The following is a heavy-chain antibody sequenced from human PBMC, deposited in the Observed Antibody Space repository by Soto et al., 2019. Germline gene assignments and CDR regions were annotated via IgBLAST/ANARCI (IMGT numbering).Heavy chain of an antibody. CDR1: GFTFSSYG. J-gene: IGHJ5*02. V-gene: IGHV3-30*18. CDR3: AKDPLKAARLLDWFDP. Sequence: AGGSLRLSCAASGFTFSSYGMHWVRQAPGKGLEWVAVISYDGSNKYYADSVKGRFTISRDNSKNTLYLQMNSLRAEDTAVYYCAKDPLKAARLLDWFDPWGQGTLVTVSS. CDR2: ISYDGSNK. D-gene: IGHD6-6*01.